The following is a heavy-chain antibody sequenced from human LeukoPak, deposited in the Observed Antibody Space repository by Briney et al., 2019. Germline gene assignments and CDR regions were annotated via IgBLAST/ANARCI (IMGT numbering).Heavy chain of an antibody. CDR2: IYHSGST. D-gene: IGHD6-13*01. Sequence: SETLSLTCTVSGYSISSGYYWGWIRQPPGKGLEWIGSIYHSGSTYYNPSLKSRVTISVDTSKNQFSLKLSSVTAADTAVYYCARDIKRAAGTFGLVHDVWGKGTTVTVSS. V-gene: IGHV4-38-2*02. CDR3: ARDIKRAAGTFGLVHDV. J-gene: IGHJ6*04. CDR1: GYSISSGYY.